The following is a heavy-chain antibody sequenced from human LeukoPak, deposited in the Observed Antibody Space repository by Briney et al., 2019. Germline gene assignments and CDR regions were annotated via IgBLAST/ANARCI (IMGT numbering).Heavy chain of an antibody. V-gene: IGHV3-23*01. CDR1: GFTFSSYA. Sequence: GGSLRLSCAASGFTFSSYAMSWVRQAPGKGLEWVSAISGSGGSTYYADSVKGRFTISRDNSKNTLYLQMNSLRAEGTAVYYCAKGIVVVPAAMVDYWGQGTLVTVSS. J-gene: IGHJ4*02. D-gene: IGHD2-2*01. CDR3: AKGIVVVPAAMVDY. CDR2: ISGSGGST.